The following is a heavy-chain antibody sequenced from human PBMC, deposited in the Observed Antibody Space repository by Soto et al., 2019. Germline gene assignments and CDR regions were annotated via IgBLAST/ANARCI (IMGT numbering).Heavy chain of an antibody. J-gene: IGHJ4*02. D-gene: IGHD4-17*01. CDR3: ARSMTTVVTLDY. CDR1: GGSISSSSYY. V-gene: IGHV4-39*01. Sequence: SETLSLTCTVSGGSISSSSYYWGWIRQPPGKGLEWIGSIYYSGSTYYNPSLKSRVTISVDTSKNQFSLKVTSVTAADTAVYYCARSMTTVVTLDYWGQGTLVTVSS. CDR2: IYYSGST.